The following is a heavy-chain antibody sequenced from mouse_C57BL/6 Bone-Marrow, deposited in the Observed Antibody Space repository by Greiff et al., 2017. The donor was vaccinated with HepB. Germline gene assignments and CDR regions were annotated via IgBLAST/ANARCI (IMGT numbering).Heavy chain of an antibody. CDR3: ARNYPCYQFPYFDY. D-gene: IGHD1-1*01. Sequence: VQLVESGPGLVAPSQSLSITCTVSGFSLTSYAISWVRQPPGKGLEWLGVIWTGGGTNYNSALKSRLSISKDNSKSQVFLKMNSLQTDDTARYYCARNYPCYQFPYFDYWGQGTTLTVSS. CDR2: IWTGGGT. CDR1: GFSLTSYA. V-gene: IGHV2-9-1*01. J-gene: IGHJ2*01.